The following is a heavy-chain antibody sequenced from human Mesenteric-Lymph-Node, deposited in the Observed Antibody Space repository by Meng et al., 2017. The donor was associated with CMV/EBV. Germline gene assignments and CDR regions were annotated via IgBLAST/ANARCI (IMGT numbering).Heavy chain of an antibody. CDR3: AKDKSYDSSGYYYWYGMDV. Sequence: GESLKISCEVSGFTFSNYAMSWVRQAPGQGLEWVSALSGRGISTYYADSVKGRFTISRDNSKNTLYLQINSLRAEDTAVYYCAKDKSYDSSGYYYWYGMDVWGPGTTVTVSS. J-gene: IGHJ6*02. CDR1: GFTFSNYA. D-gene: IGHD3-22*01. CDR2: LSGRGIST. V-gene: IGHV3-23*01.